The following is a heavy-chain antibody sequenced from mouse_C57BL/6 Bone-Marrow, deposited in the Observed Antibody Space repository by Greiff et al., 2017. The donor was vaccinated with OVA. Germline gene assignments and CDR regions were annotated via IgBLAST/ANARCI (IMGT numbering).Heavy chain of an antibody. V-gene: IGHV1-15*01. Sequence: VNVVESGAELVRPGASVTLSCKASGYTFTDYEMHWVKQTPVHGLEWIGAIDPETGGTAYNQKFKGKAILTADKSSSTAYMELRSLTSEDSAVYYCTRDYGSSYFAYWGQGTLVTVSA. CDR2: IDPETGGT. J-gene: IGHJ3*01. D-gene: IGHD1-1*01. CDR3: TRDYGSSYFAY. CDR1: GYTFTDYE.